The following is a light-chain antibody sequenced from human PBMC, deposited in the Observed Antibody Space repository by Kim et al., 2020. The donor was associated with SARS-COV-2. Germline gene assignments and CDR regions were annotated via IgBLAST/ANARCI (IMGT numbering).Light chain of an antibody. Sequence: DIQMTQSPSSVAASVGDRVTIICRASQRISNWLAWYQQKPGKAPKLLIYSTSTLQSGVPPRFSGGGSGTDFTLTISSLQPEDFATYYCQQANSLSWTFGPGTKVDIK. CDR2: STS. J-gene: IGKJ1*01. CDR1: QRISNW. CDR3: QQANSLSWT. V-gene: IGKV1D-12*01.